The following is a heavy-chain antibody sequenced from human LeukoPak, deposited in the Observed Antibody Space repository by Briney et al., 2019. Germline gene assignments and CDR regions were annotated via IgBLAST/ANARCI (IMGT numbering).Heavy chain of an antibody. D-gene: IGHD4-23*01. V-gene: IGHV3-23*01. Sequence: GGSLRLSCAASGFTFSSYAMSWVRQAPGKGPEWVSAISGSGGSTYYADSVKGRFTISRDNSKNTLYLQMNSLRAEDTAVYYCAKKPTVVTEYYFDYWGQGTLVTVSS. CDR3: AKKPTVVTEYYFDY. J-gene: IGHJ4*02. CDR1: GFTFSSYA. CDR2: ISGSGGST.